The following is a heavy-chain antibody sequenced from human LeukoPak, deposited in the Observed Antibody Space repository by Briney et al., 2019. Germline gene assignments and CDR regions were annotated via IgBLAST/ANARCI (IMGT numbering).Heavy chain of an antibody. CDR2: IWYDGSNK. V-gene: IGHV3-33*06. CDR1: GFTFSSYG. D-gene: IGHD2-2*01. Sequence: PGGSLRLSCAASGFTFSSYGMHWLRQAPGKGLEWVAVIWYDGSNKYYADSVKGRFTISRDNSKNTLYLQMNSLRAEDTAVYYCAKTKFYCSSTSCPYYFDYWGQGTLVTVSS. J-gene: IGHJ4*02. CDR3: AKTKFYCSSTSCPYYFDY.